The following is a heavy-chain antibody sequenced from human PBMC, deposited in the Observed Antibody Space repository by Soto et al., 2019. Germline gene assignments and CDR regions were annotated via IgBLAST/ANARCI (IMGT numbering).Heavy chain of an antibody. Sequence: QVQLVQSGAEVKKPGSSVKVSCKASGGTFSSYAISWVRQAPGHGLEWMGGIIPIFGTANYAQKFQGRVTITADESTSTAYMELSSLRSEDTAVYYCARERAEGSYSNGNWFDPWGQGTLVTVSS. V-gene: IGHV1-69*01. CDR2: IIPIFGTA. CDR1: GGTFSSYA. J-gene: IGHJ5*02. D-gene: IGHD3-10*01. CDR3: ARERAEGSYSNGNWFDP.